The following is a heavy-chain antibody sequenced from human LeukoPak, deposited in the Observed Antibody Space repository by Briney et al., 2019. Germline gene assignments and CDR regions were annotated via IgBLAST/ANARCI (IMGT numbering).Heavy chain of an antibody. D-gene: IGHD3-3*01. CDR1: GFTFSSYA. V-gene: IGHV3-23*01. J-gene: IGHJ5*02. Sequence: GGSLRLSCAASGFTFSSYAMSWVRQAPGKGLEWVSSISGSGGSTYYADSVKGRFTISRDNSKNTLYLQMNSLRAEETAVYYCAKLVPSDDFWSGYLGWFDPWGQGTLVTVSS. CDR3: AKLVPSDDFWSGYLGWFDP. CDR2: ISGSGGST.